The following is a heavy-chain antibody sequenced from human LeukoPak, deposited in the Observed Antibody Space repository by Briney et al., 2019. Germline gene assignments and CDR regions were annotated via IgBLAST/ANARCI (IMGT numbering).Heavy chain of an antibody. D-gene: IGHD3-16*01. CDR3: AKLGGQEVYNYYVGV. CDR1: GFTFSSYA. J-gene: IGHJ6*03. V-gene: IGHV3-23*01. Sequence: GGSLRLSCAASGFTFSSYAMSWVRQAPGKGLEWVSAISGSGGSTFYADSVKGRFTISRDNSKNTLYLQMNSLRAEDTAVYYCAKLGGQEVYNYYVGVWGKGTTVAVSS. CDR2: ISGSGGST.